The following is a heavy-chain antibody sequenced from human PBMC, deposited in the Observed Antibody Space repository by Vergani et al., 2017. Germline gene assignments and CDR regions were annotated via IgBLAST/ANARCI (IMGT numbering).Heavy chain of an antibody. D-gene: IGHD6-13*01. J-gene: IGHJ4*02. Sequence: EVQLVQSGVEVKKPGESLRISCKGSGYSFTSYWISWVRQMPGKGLEWMGRIDPSDSYTNYSPSFQGHVTISADKSISTAYLQWSSLKASDTAMYYCARAGYSSSPTHDWGQGTLVTVSS. CDR2: IDPSDSYT. V-gene: IGHV5-10-1*03. CDR3: ARAGYSSSPTHD. CDR1: GYSFTSYW.